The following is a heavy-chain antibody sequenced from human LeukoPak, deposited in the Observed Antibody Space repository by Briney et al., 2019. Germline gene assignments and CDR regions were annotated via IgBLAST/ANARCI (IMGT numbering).Heavy chain of an antibody. V-gene: IGHV3-33*08. CDR1: GFTFSSYG. CDR2: ISYDGSNK. CDR3: ARERNQLTLPIDY. D-gene: IGHD1-1*01. Sequence: GGSLRLSCAASGFTFSSYGMHWVRQAPGKGLEWVAVISYDGSNKYYADSAKGRFTISRDNSKNTLYLQMNSLRDEDTAVYYCARERNQLTLPIDYWGQGTLVTVSS. J-gene: IGHJ4*02.